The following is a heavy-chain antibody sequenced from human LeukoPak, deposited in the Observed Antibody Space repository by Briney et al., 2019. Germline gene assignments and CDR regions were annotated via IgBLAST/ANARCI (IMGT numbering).Heavy chain of an antibody. J-gene: IGHJ5*02. D-gene: IGHD3-16*02. CDR2: IYYSGST. Sequence: SETLSLTCTVSGGSISTYYWSRIRQPPGKGLEWIGYIYYSGSTNYNPSLKSRVTISVDTSKNQFSLKLSSVTAADTAVYYCARGNRGNWFDPWGQGTLVTVSS. CDR1: GGSISTYY. CDR3: ARGNRGNWFDP. V-gene: IGHV4-59*01.